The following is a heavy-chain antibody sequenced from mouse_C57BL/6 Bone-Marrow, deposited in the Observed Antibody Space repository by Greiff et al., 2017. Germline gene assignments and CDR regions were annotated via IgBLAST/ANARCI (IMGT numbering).Heavy chain of an antibody. D-gene: IGHD1-1*01. CDR3: ARDPFYYYGSSYKDY. J-gene: IGHJ2*01. CDR2: IYPGSGNT. CDR1: GYSFTSYY. Sequence: VQLQQSGPELVKPGASVKISCKASGYSFTSYYIHWVKQRPGQGLEWIGWIYPGSGNTKYNEKFKGKATLTADTSSCTAYMQLSSLTSEDSAVYYCARDPFYYYGSSYKDYWGQGTTLTVSS. V-gene: IGHV1-66*01.